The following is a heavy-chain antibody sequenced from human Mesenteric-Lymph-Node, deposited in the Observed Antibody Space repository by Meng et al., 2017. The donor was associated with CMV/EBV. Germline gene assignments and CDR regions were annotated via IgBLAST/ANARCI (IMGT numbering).Heavy chain of an antibody. D-gene: IGHD3-16*02. CDR2: VSWNGSRT. CDR3: GGYDYVWGSYHSADWLDP. J-gene: IGHJ5*02. Sequence: GESLKISCAASGFTFSNSDMNWVRQAPGKGLEWVSGVSWNGSRTHYADSVKGRFIISRDNSRNFLYQQMNSLRPEDMAVYYCGGYDYVWGSYHSADWLDPWGQGTLVTVSS. V-gene: IGHV3-19*01. CDR1: GFTFSNSD.